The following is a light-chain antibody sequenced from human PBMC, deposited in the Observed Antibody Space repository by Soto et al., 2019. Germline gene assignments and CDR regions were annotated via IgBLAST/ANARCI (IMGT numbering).Light chain of an antibody. Sequence: DIRMTQSPSTLSGSVGDRVTITCRASQTISSWMAWYQQKPGKAPKLLIYTASTLKSGVPSRFSGSGSGTDSPPTISSLPPDDFATYYCQHYHSYSEAFGQGTQLDIK. CDR2: TAS. J-gene: IGKJ1*01. V-gene: IGKV1-5*03. CDR3: QHYHSYSEA. CDR1: QTISSW.